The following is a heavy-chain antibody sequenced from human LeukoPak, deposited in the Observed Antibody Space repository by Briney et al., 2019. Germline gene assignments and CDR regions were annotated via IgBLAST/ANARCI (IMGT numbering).Heavy chain of an antibody. CDR3: AKGEFGWYPRGLFDY. V-gene: IGHV3-23*01. Sequence: GGSLRLSCAASGFTISSYAMSWVRPAPGKGLEWVSAISGSGGSTYYADSVKGRFTISRDNSKNTLYLQMNSLRAEDTAVYYCAKGEFGWYPRGLFDYWGQGTLVTVSS. CDR1: GFTISSYA. D-gene: IGHD6-19*01. J-gene: IGHJ4*02. CDR2: ISGSGGST.